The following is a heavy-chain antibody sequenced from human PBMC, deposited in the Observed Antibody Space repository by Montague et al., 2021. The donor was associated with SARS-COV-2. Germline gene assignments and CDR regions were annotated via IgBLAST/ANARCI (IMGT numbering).Heavy chain of an antibody. V-gene: IGHV5-51*07. CDR3: ARVTDYYYDTSGYWDAFDI. CDR2: IYPGDSDT. CDR1: GYSFTSYW. Sequence: QSGAEVKEPGESLKISCKGSGYSFTSYWIGWVHQMPGKGLECMGIIYPGDSDTRCSPSFQGQVTISADKSISTAYLQWSSLKASDTAIYYCARVTDYYYDTSGYWDAFDIWGQGTMVTVSS. D-gene: IGHD3-22*01. J-gene: IGHJ3*02.